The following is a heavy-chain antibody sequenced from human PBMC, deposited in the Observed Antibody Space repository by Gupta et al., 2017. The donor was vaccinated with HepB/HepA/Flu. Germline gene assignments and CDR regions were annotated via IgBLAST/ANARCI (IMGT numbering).Heavy chain of an antibody. D-gene: IGHD3-16*01. CDR2: ISYDGSNK. CDR1: GFTFSSSG. V-gene: IGHV3-30*18. Sequence: QGQLVESGGGVVRPGRSLRVSCAASGFTFSSSGMHCVRQAPGKGLEWVAVISYDGSNKYYADSVKGRFTISRDNSKNTLYLQMNSLRAEDTAVYYCAKACYDDAFDIWGQGTMVTVSS. J-gene: IGHJ3*02. CDR3: AKACYDDAFDI.